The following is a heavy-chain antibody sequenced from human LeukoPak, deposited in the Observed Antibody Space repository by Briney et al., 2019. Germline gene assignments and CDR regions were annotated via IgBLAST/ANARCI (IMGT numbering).Heavy chain of an antibody. V-gene: IGHV3-7*01. J-gene: IGHJ4*02. CDR1: GFTFSSYW. CDR3: ARDGWATSDY. CDR2: IKQDGSEK. D-gene: IGHD3-10*01. Sequence: GSLRLSCAAYGFTFSSYWMSWVRQAPGKGLERVANIKQDGSEKYYVDSVKGRFTISRDNAKNSLYLQMNSLRAEDTAVYYCARDGWATSDYWGQGTLVTVSS.